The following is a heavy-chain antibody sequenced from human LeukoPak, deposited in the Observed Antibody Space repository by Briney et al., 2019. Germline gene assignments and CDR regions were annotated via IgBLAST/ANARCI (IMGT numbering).Heavy chain of an antibody. J-gene: IGHJ4*02. CDR2: INPNSGGT. V-gene: IGHV1-2*06. CDR3: ARVIIMPGTVDWGDS. Sequence: ASVKVSCKASGYTFTGYYMHWVRQAPGQGLEWMGRINPNSGGTNYAQKFQGRVTMTRDTSISTAYMELSSLRSDDTAVYYCARVIIMPGTVDWGDSWGQGALVTVPS. D-gene: IGHD6-13*01. CDR1: GYTFTGYY.